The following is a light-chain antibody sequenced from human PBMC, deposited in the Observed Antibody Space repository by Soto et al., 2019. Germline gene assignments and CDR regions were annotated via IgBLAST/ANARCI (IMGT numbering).Light chain of an antibody. CDR3: QQSYSMPPWT. V-gene: IGKV1-39*01. CDR1: QTINTY. Sequence: DIQMTQSPSSLSATVGDSVTISCRAGQTINTYLNWYQQKPGQPPKVLIFAISTLQPGEPSRFRGSGAGTEFSLTIISRQPEDAATYYCQQSYSMPPWTFGQGTTVQIK. J-gene: IGKJ1*01. CDR2: AIS.